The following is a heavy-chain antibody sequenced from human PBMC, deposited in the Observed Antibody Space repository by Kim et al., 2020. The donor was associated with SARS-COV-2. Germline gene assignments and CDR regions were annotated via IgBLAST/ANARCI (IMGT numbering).Heavy chain of an antibody. CDR1: GGSISSSNW. D-gene: IGHD6-19*01. Sequence: SETLSLTCAVSGGSISSSNWWSWVRQPPGKGLEWIGEIYHSGSTNYNPSLKSRVTISVDKSKNQFSLKLSSVTAADTAVYYCAREGSSGWFRDGWFDPWGQGTLVTVSS. J-gene: IGHJ5*02. V-gene: IGHV4-4*02. CDR2: IYHSGST. CDR3: AREGSSGWFRDGWFDP.